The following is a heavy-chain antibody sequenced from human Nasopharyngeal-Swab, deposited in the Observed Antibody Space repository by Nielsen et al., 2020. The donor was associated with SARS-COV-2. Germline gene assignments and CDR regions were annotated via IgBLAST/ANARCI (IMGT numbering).Heavy chain of an antibody. Sequence: SETLSLTCAVFGGSMSDYSWSWIRQPPGKGLEWIGYIPHNSGTSYNPSLKSRVTMFMDTSKNQFSLRLRSVTAADTAVYYCAKEGATGWFNPCGQGILVTVSS. CDR2: IPHNSGT. J-gene: IGHJ5*02. V-gene: IGHV4-59*01. CDR1: GGSMSDYS. CDR3: AKEGATGWFNP.